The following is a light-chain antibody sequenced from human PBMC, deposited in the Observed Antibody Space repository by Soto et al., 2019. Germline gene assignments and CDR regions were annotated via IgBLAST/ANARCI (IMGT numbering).Light chain of an antibody. CDR3: LLSYNGARRV. CDR1: TGAVTSGHY. Sequence: QAVVTQEPSLTVSPGGTVTLTCGSSTGAVTSGHYPYWFQQKPGQAPRTLIYDTSNKHSWTPARFSGSLLGGKAALTLSGAQPEDEAEHYCLLSYNGARRVFGTGTKVTV. CDR2: DTS. J-gene: IGLJ1*01. V-gene: IGLV7-46*01.